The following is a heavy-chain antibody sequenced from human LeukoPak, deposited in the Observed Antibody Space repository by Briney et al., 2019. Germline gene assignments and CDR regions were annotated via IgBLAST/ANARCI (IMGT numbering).Heavy chain of an antibody. D-gene: IGHD6-19*01. V-gene: IGHV3-7*02. J-gene: IGHJ4*02. CDR1: GFTFSRNS. CDR2: IREDGSEK. Sequence: PGGSLRLSCAVSGFTASGFTFSRNSMSWVRQAPGKGLDWVASIREDGSEKYYVDSVRGRFTISRDNAKNSLYPQMNSLRDEDTAVYYCARRYSSGWSVFDYWGQGTLVTVSS. CDR3: ARRYSSGWSVFDY.